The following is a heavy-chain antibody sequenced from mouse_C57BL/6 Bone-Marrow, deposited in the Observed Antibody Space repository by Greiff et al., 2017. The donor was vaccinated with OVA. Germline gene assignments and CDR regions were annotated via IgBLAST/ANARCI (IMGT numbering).Heavy chain of an antibody. Sequence: QVQLQQSGAELVRPGASVKLSCKASGYTFTDYCINWVKQRPGQGLEWIGRIYPGSGSTYYNEKFKGKATLTAEKSSSTAYMQLSSLTSEDSAVYFCARWAADWGQGTLVTVSS. CDR1: GYTFTDYC. CDR3: ARWAAD. J-gene: IGHJ3*01. V-gene: IGHV1-76*01. CDR2: IYPGSGST.